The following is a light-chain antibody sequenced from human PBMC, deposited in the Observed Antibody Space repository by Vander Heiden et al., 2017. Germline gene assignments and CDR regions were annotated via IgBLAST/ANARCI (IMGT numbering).Light chain of an antibody. Sequence: EIVLTQSPGTLSLSPGERATLSCRARQSVSSSYLAWYQQKPGQAPRLLIYGASSRATGIPDRVSGSGSGTDFTLTISRLEPEDFAVYYCQQDGSSPWTFGQGTKVEIK. CDR2: GAS. J-gene: IGKJ1*01. CDR1: QSVSSSY. V-gene: IGKV3-20*01. CDR3: QQDGSSPWT.